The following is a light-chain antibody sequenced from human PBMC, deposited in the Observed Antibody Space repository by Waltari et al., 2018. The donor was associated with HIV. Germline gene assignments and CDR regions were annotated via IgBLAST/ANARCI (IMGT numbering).Light chain of an antibody. J-gene: IGLJ3*02. CDR2: GST. V-gene: IGLV1-40*01. Sequence: QSVLPQPPSVSGAPRQRVTISCTGGGSNIGAGYAVHWYQHLPASAPKLLIFGSTNRPFGVPDRFSGSKSDTSASLAITALQAEDEADYYCQSYDSSLSSVLFGGGTKLTVL. CDR3: QSYDSSLSSVL. CDR1: GSNIGAGYA.